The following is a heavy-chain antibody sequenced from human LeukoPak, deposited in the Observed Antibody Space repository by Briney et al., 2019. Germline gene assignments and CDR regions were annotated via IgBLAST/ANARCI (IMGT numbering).Heavy chain of an antibody. CDR3: ARSQFDWLPSGFAP. J-gene: IGHJ5*02. Sequence: SETLSLTCAVYGGSFSGYYWSWIRQPPGKGLEWIGEINHAGSTNYNPSLKDLVTISVDTSKNHFSLKLSSVTAADTAVYYCARSQFDWLPSGFAPWGQGTLVTVSS. D-gene: IGHD3-9*01. CDR2: INHAGST. V-gene: IGHV4-34*01. CDR1: GGSFSGYY.